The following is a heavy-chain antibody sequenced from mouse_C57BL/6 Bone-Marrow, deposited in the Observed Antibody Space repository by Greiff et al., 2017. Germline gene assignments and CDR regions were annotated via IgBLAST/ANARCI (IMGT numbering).Heavy chain of an antibody. J-gene: IGHJ3*01. CDR2: ISSGGDYI. V-gene: IGHV5-9-1*02. D-gene: IGHD1-1*01. Sequence: EVMLVESGEGLVKPGGSLKLSCAASGFTFSSYAMSWVRQTPEKRLEWVGYISSGGDYIYYADTVKGRFTISRDNARNTLYLQMSSLKSEDTAMYYCTREYYGGSWVAYWGQETLVSVSA. CDR3: TREYYGGSWVAY. CDR1: GFTFSSYA.